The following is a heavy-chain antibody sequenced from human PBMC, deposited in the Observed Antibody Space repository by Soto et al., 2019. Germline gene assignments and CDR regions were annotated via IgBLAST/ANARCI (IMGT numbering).Heavy chain of an antibody. D-gene: IGHD4-4*01. Sequence: EVQLLESGGRLVQPGGSLRLSCAASGFTFSRSAMNWVRQAPGKGLEWVSPIGGSGSGTYYADSVKGRFTSTRDDSKNSLYLQMNSLRAEETAVYYCAKLLQYYYYIDVWGKGTTVTVSS. J-gene: IGHJ6*03. CDR1: GFTFSRSA. V-gene: IGHV3-23*01. CDR2: IGGSGSGT. CDR3: AKLLQYYYYIDV.